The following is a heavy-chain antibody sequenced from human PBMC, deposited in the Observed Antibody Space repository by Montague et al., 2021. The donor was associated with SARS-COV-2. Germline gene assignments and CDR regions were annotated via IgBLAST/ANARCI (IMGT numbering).Heavy chain of an antibody. D-gene: IGHD3-10*01. J-gene: IGHJ6*03. CDR1: GTSFSGYY. CDR3: ARLRDGVVPSPILGVGPYYSYYYMDV. V-gene: IGHV4-34*01. CDR2: INHDGST. Sequence: SEILSLTCAVHGTSFSGYYWNWIRQPPGKGLEWIGEINHDGSTKYSPSLKSRLTISADTSKNQFSLKLTSVAAADTAVYYCARLRDGVVPSPILGVGPYYSYYYMDVWGRGTTVTVSS.